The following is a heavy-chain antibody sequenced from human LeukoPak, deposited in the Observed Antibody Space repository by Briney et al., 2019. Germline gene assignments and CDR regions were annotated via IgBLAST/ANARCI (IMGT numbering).Heavy chain of an antibody. D-gene: IGHD6-19*01. CDR2: IYYSGST. CDR3: ARLSVAVVGYYFDY. CDR1: GGSISSSSYY. Sequence: SETLSLTCTVSGGSISSSSYYWGWIRQPPGKGLEWIGSIYYSGSTYYNPSLKSRVTISVDTSKNQFSLKLSSVTAADTAVYYCARLSVAVVGYYFDYWGQGTLVTVSS. V-gene: IGHV4-39*07. J-gene: IGHJ4*02.